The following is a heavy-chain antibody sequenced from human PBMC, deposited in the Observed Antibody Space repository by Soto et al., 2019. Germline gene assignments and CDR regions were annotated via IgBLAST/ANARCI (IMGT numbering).Heavy chain of an antibody. D-gene: IGHD3-22*01. Sequence: PSETLSLTCTVSGGSISSYYWSWIRQPPGKGLEWIGYIYYSGSTNYNPSLKSRVTISVDTSKNQFSLKLSSVTAADTAVYYCARDFSGYPPNQWYYYYGMDVWGQGTTVTVSS. CDR2: IYYSGST. J-gene: IGHJ6*02. CDR1: GGSISSYY. V-gene: IGHV4-59*01. CDR3: ARDFSGYPPNQWYYYYGMDV.